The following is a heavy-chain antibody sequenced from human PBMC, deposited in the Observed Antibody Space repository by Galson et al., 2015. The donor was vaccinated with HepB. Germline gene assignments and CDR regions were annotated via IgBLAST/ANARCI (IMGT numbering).Heavy chain of an antibody. V-gene: IGHV1-24*01. CDR2: FDPEDGET. CDR1: GYTLTELS. CDR3: ATSPGLMVYAGAYGMDV. J-gene: IGHJ6*02. Sequence: SVKVSCKVSGYTLTELSMHWVRQAPGKGLEWMGGFDPEDGETIYAQKFQGRVTMTEDTSTDTAYMELSSLRSEDTAVYYYATSPGLMVYAGAYGMDVWGQGTTVTVSS. D-gene: IGHD2-8*01.